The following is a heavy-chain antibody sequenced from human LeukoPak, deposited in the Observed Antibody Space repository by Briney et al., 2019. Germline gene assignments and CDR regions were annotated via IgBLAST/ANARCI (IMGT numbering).Heavy chain of an antibody. CDR3: AKDRGWAIVVVAAAIDY. Sequence: GGSLRLSCAASGFTFSSYAMGWVRQAPGKGLEWVSAISGSGGSTYYADCVKGRFTISRDNSKSTMSLQMNRMRVEDTAVYFYAKDRGWAIVVVAAAIDYWGQGTLVTVSS. CDR1: GFTFSSYA. V-gene: IGHV3-23*01. J-gene: IGHJ4*02. D-gene: IGHD2-2*01. CDR2: ISGSGGST.